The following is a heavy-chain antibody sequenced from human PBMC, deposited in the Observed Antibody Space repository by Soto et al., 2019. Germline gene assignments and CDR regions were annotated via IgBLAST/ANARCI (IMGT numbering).Heavy chain of an antibody. V-gene: IGHV1-18*04. CDR1: GYTFTSYG. CDR3: ARDLRQLVGLFYFDP. CDR2: ISAYNGNT. J-gene: IGHJ5*02. D-gene: IGHD6-6*01. Sequence: QVQLVQSGAEMKKPGASVKVSCKASGYTFTSYGISWVRQAPGQGLEWMGWISAYNGNTNYAQKRQGRVTMTTDTSTSTAYMELRSLRSDDTAVYYCARDLRQLVGLFYFDPWSQGTLVTVSS.